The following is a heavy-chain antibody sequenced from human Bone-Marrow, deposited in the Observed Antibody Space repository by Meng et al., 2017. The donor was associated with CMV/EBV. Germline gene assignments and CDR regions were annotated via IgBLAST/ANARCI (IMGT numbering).Heavy chain of an antibody. J-gene: IGHJ3*02. CDR3: ARGALSYIVVVAAARVNAFDI. V-gene: IGHV1-69*02. CDR1: GGTFSSYT. D-gene: IGHD2-2*01. Sequence: SVKVSCKASGGTFSSYTISWVRQAPGQGLEWMGRIIPILGIANYAQKFQGRVTITADKSTSTAYMELSSLRSEDTAVYYCARGALSYIVVVAAARVNAFDIWGQGTMVTVS. CDR2: IIPILGIA.